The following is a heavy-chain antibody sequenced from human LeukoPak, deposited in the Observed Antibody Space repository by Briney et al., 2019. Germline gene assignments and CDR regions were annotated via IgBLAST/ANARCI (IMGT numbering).Heavy chain of an antibody. Sequence: ASVKVYCKASGYTFTGYYMHWVRQAPGQGLEWMGWINPNSGGTNYAQKFQGRVTMTRDTSISTAYMELNRLRSDDTAVYYCARDVQQLANYYYYGLDVWGQGTTVTVSS. J-gene: IGHJ6*02. CDR3: ARDVQQLANYYYYGLDV. V-gene: IGHV1-2*02. D-gene: IGHD6-13*01. CDR2: INPNSGGT. CDR1: GYTFTGYY.